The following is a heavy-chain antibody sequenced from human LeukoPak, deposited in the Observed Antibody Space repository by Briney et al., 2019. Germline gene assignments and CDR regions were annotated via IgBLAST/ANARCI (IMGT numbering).Heavy chain of an antibody. J-gene: IGHJ3*02. V-gene: IGHV4-59*01. CDR2: IYYNGNT. D-gene: IGHD3-22*01. CDR1: GASISSSY. CDR3: VRGNYDSRGYSNAFDI. Sequence: SGTLSLTCTVSGASISSSYWSWVRQPPRKRLEWIGFIYYNGNTNSNPSLKSRVTISADTSKNQFSLKLTSVTAADTAVYYCVRGNYDSRGYSNAFDIWGQGAMVTVSS.